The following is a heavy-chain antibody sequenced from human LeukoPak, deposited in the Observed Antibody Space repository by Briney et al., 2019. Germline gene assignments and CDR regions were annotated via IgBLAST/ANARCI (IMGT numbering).Heavy chain of an antibody. J-gene: IGHJ4*02. D-gene: IGHD3-22*01. Sequence: GGSLRLSCAASGFTFSSYAMSWVRQAPGKGLAGVSAISGSGGNTDCADSVKGRFTISRDNSKNTLYLQMISLRAEDTAVYYCARRRDSSDGKDFDYWGQGTLVTVSS. CDR2: ISGSGGNT. V-gene: IGHV3-23*01. CDR1: GFTFSSYA. CDR3: ARRRDSSDGKDFDY.